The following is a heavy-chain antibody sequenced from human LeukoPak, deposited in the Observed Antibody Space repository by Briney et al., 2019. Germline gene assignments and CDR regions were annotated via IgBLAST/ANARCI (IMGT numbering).Heavy chain of an antibody. CDR1: GFTFSSYS. J-gene: IGHJ4*02. CDR3: ARAPNYYDSSGYPDY. D-gene: IGHD3-22*01. CDR2: ISSSSSYI. Sequence: GGSLRLSCAASGFTFSSYSMNWVRQAPGKGLEWVSSISSSSSYIYYADSVKGRFTISRDNAKNSLYLQMNSLRAEDTAVYYCARAPNYYDSSGYPDYWGQGTLVTVFS. V-gene: IGHV3-21*01.